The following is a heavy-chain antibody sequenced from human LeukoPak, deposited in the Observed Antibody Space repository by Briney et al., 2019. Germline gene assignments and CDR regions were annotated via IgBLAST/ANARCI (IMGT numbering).Heavy chain of an antibody. Sequence: SETLSLTCTVSGGSISSSSYYWGWIRQPPGKGLDWLGSIYYSGSTYYNPPLKSGVSISVDTSKNKFRLKLSSVTDADTAVYYCARGPRYYDILTGYFHHGYYFDYWGQGTLVTVSS. CDR2: IYYSGST. V-gene: IGHV4-39*06. D-gene: IGHD3-9*01. J-gene: IGHJ4*02. CDR3: ARGPRYYDILTGYFHHGYYFDY. CDR1: GGSISSSSYY.